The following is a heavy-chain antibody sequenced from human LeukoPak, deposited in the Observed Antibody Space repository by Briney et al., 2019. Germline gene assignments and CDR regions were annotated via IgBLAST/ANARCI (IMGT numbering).Heavy chain of an antibody. Sequence: GGSLRLSCAASTFTFSNAWMSWVRQAPWKGLEWVGRIKSKSDGGTTDYAAPVKGRFTISRDDSKNTLYLQMNSLKTEDTAVYYCTTAPRGYCSGGSCSYAFDIWGQGTMVTVSS. CDR1: TFTFSNAW. CDR2: IKSKSDGGTT. V-gene: IGHV3-15*01. CDR3: TTAPRGYCSGGSCSYAFDI. D-gene: IGHD2-15*01. J-gene: IGHJ3*02.